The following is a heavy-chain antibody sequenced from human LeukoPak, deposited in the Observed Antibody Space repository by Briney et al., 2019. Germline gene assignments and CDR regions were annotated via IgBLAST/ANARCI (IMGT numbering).Heavy chain of an antibody. J-gene: IGHJ4*02. CDR2: IIPIFGTA. Sequence: ASVKVSCKASGGTFSSYAISWVRQAPGQGLEWMGGIIPIFGTANYAQKFQGRVTITTDESTSTAYMELSSLRSVDTAVYYCARSLIRFLEWLSNWGQGTLVTVSS. D-gene: IGHD3-3*01. CDR3: ARSLIRFLEWLSN. V-gene: IGHV1-69*05. CDR1: GGTFSSYA.